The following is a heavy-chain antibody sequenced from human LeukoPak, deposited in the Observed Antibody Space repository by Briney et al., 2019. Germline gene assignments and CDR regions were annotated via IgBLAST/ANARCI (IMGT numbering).Heavy chain of an antibody. D-gene: IGHD2-2*01. CDR2: INPKSGGT. V-gene: IGHV1-2*02. CDR3: ARGGGLYCSSTSCYILYYYYGMDV. CDR1: GYTFTGYY. J-gene: IGHJ6*02. Sequence: ASVKVSCKASGYTFTGYYMHWVRQAPGQGLEWMGWINPKSGGTNYAQKFQGRVTMTRDTSISTAYMELSRLRSDDTAVYYCARGGGLYCSSTSCYILYYYYGMDVWGQGTTVTVSS.